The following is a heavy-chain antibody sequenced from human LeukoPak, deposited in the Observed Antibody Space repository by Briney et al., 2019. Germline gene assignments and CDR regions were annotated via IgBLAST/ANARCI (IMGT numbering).Heavy chain of an antibody. D-gene: IGHD1-7*01. J-gene: IGHJ6*03. CDR3: ATNDNWNYFGYYYYMDV. V-gene: IGHV1-24*01. CDR2: FDPEDGET. Sequence: ASVKVSCKVSGYTLTELSMHWVRQAPGKGLEWMGGFDPEDGETIYAQKFQGRVTMTEDTSTDTAYMELSSLRSEDTAVYYCATNDNWNYFGYYYYMDVWGKGTTVTVSS. CDR1: GYTLTELS.